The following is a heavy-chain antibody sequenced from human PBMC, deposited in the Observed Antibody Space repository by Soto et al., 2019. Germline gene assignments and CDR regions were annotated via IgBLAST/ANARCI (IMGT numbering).Heavy chain of an antibody. J-gene: IGHJ4*02. CDR2: ISYDGSSQ. CDR1: GFSFSTYG. Sequence: QVQLVECGGGVVQPGRSLRLSCAASGFSFSTYGMHWVRQAPGRGLEWVAVISYDGSSQYYLDSVKGRFTISRDNSKNTLYLQMNSLRAEDTAVYYCARDSQWLAYFDYWGQGTLVTVSS. CDR3: ARDSQWLAYFDY. V-gene: IGHV3-30*03. D-gene: IGHD6-19*01.